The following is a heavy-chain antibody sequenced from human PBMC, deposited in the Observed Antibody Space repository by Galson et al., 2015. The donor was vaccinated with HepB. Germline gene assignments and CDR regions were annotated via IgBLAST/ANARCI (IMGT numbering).Heavy chain of an antibody. V-gene: IGHV1-69*06. J-gene: IGHJ6*02. CDR1: GGTFSSYA. CDR2: IIPIFGTA. CDR3: ATYSGATIYYYYGMGV. D-gene: IGHD1-26*01. Sequence: SVKVSCKASGGTFSSYAISWVRQAPGQGLEWMGGIIPIFGTANYAQKFQGRVTITADKSTSTAYMELSSLRSEDTAVYYCATYSGATIYYYYGMGVWGQGTTVTVSS.